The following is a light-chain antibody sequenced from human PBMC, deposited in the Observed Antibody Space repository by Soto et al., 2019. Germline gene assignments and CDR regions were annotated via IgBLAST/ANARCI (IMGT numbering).Light chain of an antibody. J-gene: IGKJ1*01. Sequence: EIVMTQSPATLSVSPGERATLSCRASQSISYNLAWYQQTPGQAPRVLIYDASNRATGIPARFSGSGSGTDFTLTISSLEPEDFAVYYCQQRSNWPPTWTFGQGTKVDIK. CDR3: QQRSNWPPTWT. V-gene: IGKV3-11*01. CDR2: DAS. CDR1: QSISYN.